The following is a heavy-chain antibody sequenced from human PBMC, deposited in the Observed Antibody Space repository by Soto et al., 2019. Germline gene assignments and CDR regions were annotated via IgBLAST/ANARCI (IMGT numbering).Heavy chain of an antibody. V-gene: IGHV3-23*01. CDR1: GFTFSTYA. D-gene: IGHD2-21*01. CDR2: IGGTGIST. CDR3: VREFPGLVRY. Sequence: GGSLRLSCAASGFTFSTYAVSWVRQTPGKGLEWVSVIGGTGISTYYAESVKGRFTISRDNSKNTVYLQLDSLRGEDTAVYYCVREFPGLVRYWGQGTLVTVSS. J-gene: IGHJ4*02.